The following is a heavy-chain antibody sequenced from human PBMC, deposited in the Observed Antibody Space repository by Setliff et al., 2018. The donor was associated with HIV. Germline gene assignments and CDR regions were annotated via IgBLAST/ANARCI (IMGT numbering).Heavy chain of an antibody. V-gene: IGHV7-4-1*02. D-gene: IGHD1-26*01. CDR2: INTETGNP. J-gene: IGHJ4*02. CDR3: ARVGSYRSTFDY. CDR1: GYTLTTFG. Sequence: ASVKVSCKASGYTLTTFGISWVRQVPGQGLEWMGWINTETGNPMYAQGFKGRFVFSLDTSVSTAYLQISTLKTEDTAIYYCARVGSYRSTFDYWGQGALVTVS.